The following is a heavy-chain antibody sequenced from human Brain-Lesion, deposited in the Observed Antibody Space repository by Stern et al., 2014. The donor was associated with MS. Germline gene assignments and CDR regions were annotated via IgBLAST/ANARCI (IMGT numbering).Heavy chain of an antibody. V-gene: IGHV3-53*04. J-gene: IGHJ6*02. Sequence: EVQLVESGGGLVQPGGSLGLSCAASGLTVANEYMSWVRQAPGKGPEWVSLIYASGTTAYADSVKGRFIISRHNSENTLSLQMNSLRPEDTAVYYCAREGGDDDDYYGLDVWGPGTTVTVSS. CDR3: AREGGDDDDYYGLDV. CDR1: GLTVANEY. D-gene: IGHD5-12*01. CDR2: IYASGTT.